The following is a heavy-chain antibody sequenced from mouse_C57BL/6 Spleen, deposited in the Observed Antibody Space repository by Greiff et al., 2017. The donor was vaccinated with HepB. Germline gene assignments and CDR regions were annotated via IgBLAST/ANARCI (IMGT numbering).Heavy chain of an antibody. Sequence: EVQLVESGGGLVQPKGSLKLSCAASGFTFTTYAMHWVRQAPGKGLEWVARIRSKSSNYATYYADTVKDRFTISRDDSQSMLYLQMNNLKTEDTARYYCVRQLGVLYAMDYWGQGTSVTVSS. J-gene: IGHJ4*01. CDR3: VRQLGVLYAMDY. D-gene: IGHD4-1*02. CDR1: GFTFTTYA. CDR2: IRSKSSNYAT. V-gene: IGHV10-3*01.